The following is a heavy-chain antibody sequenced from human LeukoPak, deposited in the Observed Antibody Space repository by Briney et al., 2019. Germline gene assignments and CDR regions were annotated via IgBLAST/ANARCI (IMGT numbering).Heavy chain of an antibody. CDR2: INAGNGNT. CDR3: MSSTSSHDAFDI. V-gene: IGHV1-3*01. D-gene: IGHD2-2*01. J-gene: IGHJ3*02. CDR1: GYTFTSYG. Sequence: ASVKVSCKASGYTFTSYGISWVRQAPGQRLEWMGWINAGNGNTKYSQKFQGRVTITRDTSASTAYMELSSLRSEDTAVYYCMSSTSSHDAFDIWGQGTMVTVSS.